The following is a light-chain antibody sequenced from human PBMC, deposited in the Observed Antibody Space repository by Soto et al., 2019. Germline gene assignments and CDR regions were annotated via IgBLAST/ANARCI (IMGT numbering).Light chain of an antibody. V-gene: IGKV1-9*01. CDR1: QGISSC. Sequence: DIQMTQSPSTLSASVGDRVTITCRASQGISSCLAWYQQKPGRAPKLLIYAASSFQSGVPARFSGSGSGTEFTLTISILQPDDFATYYCQQYNSYPITFGQGTKVEIK. J-gene: IGKJ4*01. CDR2: AAS. CDR3: QQYNSYPIT.